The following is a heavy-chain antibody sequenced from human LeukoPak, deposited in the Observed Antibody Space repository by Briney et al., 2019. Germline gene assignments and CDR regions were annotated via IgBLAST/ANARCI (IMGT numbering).Heavy chain of an antibody. J-gene: IGHJ4*02. Sequence: GGSLRLSCAASGLTFSSHWMHWVRHAPGKGLVWVSRNTNEGRNTTYGDSVKGPLTIPKDNAKKQLYPQMNSPRAEDTGVYYLATRQGGNPAYWGQRTLLTVSS. CDR1: GLTFSSHW. D-gene: IGHD1-14*01. CDR3: ATRQGGNPAY. CDR2: NTNEGRNT. V-gene: IGHV3-74*01.